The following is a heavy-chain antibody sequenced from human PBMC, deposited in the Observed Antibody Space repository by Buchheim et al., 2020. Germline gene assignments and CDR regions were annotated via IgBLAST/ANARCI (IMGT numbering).Heavy chain of an antibody. CDR2: IYYSGST. J-gene: IGHJ5*02. Sequence: QLQLQESGPGLVKPSETLSLTCTVSGGSISSSSYYWGWIRQPPGKGQEWIGSIYYSGSTYYNPSLKSRVTISVATSKNQFSLKLSSVTAADTAVYYCASLIAAAGTGWFDPWGQGTL. D-gene: IGHD6-13*01. CDR3: ASLIAAAGTGWFDP. CDR1: GGSISSSSYY. V-gene: IGHV4-39*01.